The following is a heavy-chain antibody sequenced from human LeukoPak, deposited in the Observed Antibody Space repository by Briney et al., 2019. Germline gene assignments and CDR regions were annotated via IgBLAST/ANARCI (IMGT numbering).Heavy chain of an antibody. Sequence: SVKVSCKASGGTFSSYAISWVRQVPGQGLEWMGGIIPIFGTANYAQKFQGRVTITTDESTGTAYMELSSLRSEDTAVYYCATTYSSSWYRNNWFDPWGQGTLVTVSS. D-gene: IGHD6-13*01. J-gene: IGHJ5*02. CDR3: ATTYSSSWYRNNWFDP. CDR1: GGTFSSYA. CDR2: IIPIFGTA. V-gene: IGHV1-69*05.